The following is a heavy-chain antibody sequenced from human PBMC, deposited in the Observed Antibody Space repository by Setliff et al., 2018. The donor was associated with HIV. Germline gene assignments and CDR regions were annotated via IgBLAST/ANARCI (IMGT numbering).Heavy chain of an antibody. J-gene: IGHJ4*02. CDR3: AKDYFSGYDFRYFFDY. CDR1: GFTFIKYG. D-gene: IGHD5-12*01. CDR2: IRYDGSNE. V-gene: IGHV3-30*02. Sequence: PGGSLRLSCVTSGFTFIKYGLHWVRQAPGKGLEWVAFIRYDGSNEHYADSVKGRFTISRDNSKNTLALQMTSLRVEDTAAYYFAKDYFSGYDFRYFFDYWGQGALVTVSS.